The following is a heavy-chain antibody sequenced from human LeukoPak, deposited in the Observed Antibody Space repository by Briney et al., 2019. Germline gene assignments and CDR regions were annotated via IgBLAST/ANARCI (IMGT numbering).Heavy chain of an antibody. V-gene: IGHV1-18*01. J-gene: IGHJ3*02. CDR1: GYTFTSYS. D-gene: IGHD1-26*01. CDR2: ISAYNGNT. Sequence: ASVKVSCKASGYTFTSYSISWVRQAPGQGLEWMGWISAYNGNTNYAQKLQGRVTITRSTSINTAYMELSSLRSEDTAVYYCARGNKWELRGAFDIWGQGTMVTVSS. CDR3: ARGNKWELRGAFDI.